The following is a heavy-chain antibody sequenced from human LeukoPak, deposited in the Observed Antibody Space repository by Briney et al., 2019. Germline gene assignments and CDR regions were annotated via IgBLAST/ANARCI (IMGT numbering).Heavy chain of an antibody. CDR1: GGSISSYY. D-gene: IGHD6-19*01. Sequence: PSETLSLTCTVSGGSISSYYWNWIRQPAGKGLEWIGRIYTTGSTIYNPSLKSRVTMSVDTSKNQFSLKLSSVTAADTALYYCARDSSGWYIDYWGQGILVTVSS. V-gene: IGHV4-4*07. J-gene: IGHJ4*02. CDR3: ARDSSGWYIDY. CDR2: IYTTGST.